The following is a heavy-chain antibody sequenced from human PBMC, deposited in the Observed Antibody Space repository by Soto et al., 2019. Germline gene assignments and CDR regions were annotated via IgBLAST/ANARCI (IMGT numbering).Heavy chain of an antibody. D-gene: IGHD6-13*01. CDR1: GFTFSSYA. V-gene: IGHV3-30-3*01. J-gene: IGHJ4*02. Sequence: QVQLVESGGGVVQPGRSLRLSCAASGFTFSSYAMHWVRQAPGKGLEWVAVISYDGSNKYYADSVKGRFTISRDNSKNTLYLQMNSLRAEDTAVYYCAREPSIAAAGIVMDYWSQGTLVTVSS. CDR3: AREPSIAAAGIVMDY. CDR2: ISYDGSNK.